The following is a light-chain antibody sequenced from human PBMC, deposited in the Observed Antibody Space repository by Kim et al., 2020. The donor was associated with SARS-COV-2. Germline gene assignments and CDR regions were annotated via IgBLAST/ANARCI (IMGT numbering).Light chain of an antibody. CDR2: GAS. V-gene: IGKV3-20*01. CDR3: QQYGSSPPLA. Sequence: EIVLTQSPDTLSLSPGERATLSCRASQSFSSDYLAWYQQKPGQAPRLLIYGASSRSTGIPDRFSGTGSGTDFTLTISRLEPEDFAVYYCQQYGSSPPLAFGGGTKVEIK. J-gene: IGKJ4*01. CDR1: QSFSSDY.